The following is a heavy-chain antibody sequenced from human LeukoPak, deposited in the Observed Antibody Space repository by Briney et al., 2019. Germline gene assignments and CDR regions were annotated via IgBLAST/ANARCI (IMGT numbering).Heavy chain of an antibody. J-gene: IGHJ4*02. CDR3: ATVLGSSSWYIDY. CDR2: FDPEDGET. V-gene: IGHV1-24*01. CDR1: GYTLTELS. D-gene: IGHD6-13*01. Sequence: ASVKVSCKVSGYTLTELSMHWVRQAPGKGLEWMGSFDPEDGETIYAQKFQGRVTMTEDTSTDTAYMELSSLRSEDTAVYYCATVLGSSSWYIDYWGQGTLVTVSS.